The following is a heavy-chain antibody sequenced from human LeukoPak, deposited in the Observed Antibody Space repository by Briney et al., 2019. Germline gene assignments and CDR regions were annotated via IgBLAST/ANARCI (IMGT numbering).Heavy chain of an antibody. CDR3: ARDFNYYDSSGYKYYYYYMDV. CDR2: ISSSGSTI. Sequence: GGSLRLSCAASGFTFSDYYMSWIRQAPGKGLEWVSYISSSGSTIYYADSVKGRLTISRDNAKNTLYLQMNSLRAEDTAVYYCARDFNYYDSSGYKYYYYYMDVWGKGTTVTISS. J-gene: IGHJ6*03. V-gene: IGHV3-11*04. CDR1: GFTFSDYY. D-gene: IGHD3-22*01.